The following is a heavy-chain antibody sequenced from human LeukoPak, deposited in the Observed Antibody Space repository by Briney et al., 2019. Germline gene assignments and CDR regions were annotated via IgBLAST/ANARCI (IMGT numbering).Heavy chain of an antibody. V-gene: IGHV3-23*01. J-gene: IGHJ4*02. Sequence: GGSLRLSCAASGFTFSSYAMSWVRQAPGKGLEWVSAISGNGGSTYYADSVKGRFTISRDNSKNTLYLQMNSLRAEDTAVYYCAKDWRENIVVVPAATDYWGQGTLVTVSS. D-gene: IGHD2-2*01. CDR1: GFTFSSYA. CDR2: ISGNGGST. CDR3: AKDWRENIVVVPAATDY.